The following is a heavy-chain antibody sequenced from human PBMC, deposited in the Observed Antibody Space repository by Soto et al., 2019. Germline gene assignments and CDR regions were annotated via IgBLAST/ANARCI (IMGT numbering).Heavy chain of an antibody. Sequence: TLSQTCGNSAAKCSTDDWTWIRNYPGKGVEWIGYIFHSGITDYNPSVKSRVTISIDKSRNLFSLTLTSVTAADTAVYYCARDRYFYDSRGYYRTIESWGQGIRVTVS. CDR2: IFHSGIT. CDR3: ARDRYFYDSRGYYRTIES. V-gene: IGHV4-59*01. J-gene: IGHJ5*02. CDR1: AAKCSTDD. D-gene: IGHD3-22*01.